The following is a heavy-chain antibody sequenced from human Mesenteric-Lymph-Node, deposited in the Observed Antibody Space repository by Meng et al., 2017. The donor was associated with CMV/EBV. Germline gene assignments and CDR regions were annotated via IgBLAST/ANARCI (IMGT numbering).Heavy chain of an antibody. Sequence: GGSLRLSCTASGFTFGDYAMSWVRQAPGKGLEWVGFIRSKAYGGTTEYAAPVKGRFTISRDDSKSIAYLQMNSLKTQDTAVYYCTRVNAIFGVVGLAYWGQGTLVTVSS. CDR3: TRVNAIFGVVGLAY. CDR1: GFTFGDYA. D-gene: IGHD3-3*01. V-gene: IGHV3-49*04. CDR2: IRSKAYGGTT. J-gene: IGHJ4*02.